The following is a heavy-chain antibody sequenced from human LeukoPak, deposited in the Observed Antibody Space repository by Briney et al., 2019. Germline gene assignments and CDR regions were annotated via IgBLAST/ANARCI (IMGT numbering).Heavy chain of an antibody. D-gene: IGHD6-19*01. V-gene: IGHV4-34*01. Sequence: SETLSLTCAVYGGSFSGYYWSWIRQPPGKGLEWIGEINHSGSTNYNPSLKSRVTISVDTSKNRFSLKLSSVTAADTAVYYCARGHRYSSGWHRKRSGWFDPWGQGTLVTVSS. J-gene: IGHJ5*02. CDR2: INHSGST. CDR1: GGSFSGYY. CDR3: ARGHRYSSGWHRKRSGWFDP.